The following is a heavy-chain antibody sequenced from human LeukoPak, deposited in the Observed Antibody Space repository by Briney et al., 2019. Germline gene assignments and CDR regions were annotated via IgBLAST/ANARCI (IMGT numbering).Heavy chain of an antibody. D-gene: IGHD3-3*01. V-gene: IGHV4-39*07. CDR3: ARDYDFTRQFDY. J-gene: IGHJ4*02. Sequence: PSETLSLTCTVSGGSISSSSYYWGWIRQPPGKGLEWIGSIYYSGSTYYNPSLKSRVTISVDTSKNQFSLKLSSVTAADTAVSYCARDYDFTRQFDYWGQGTLVTVSS. CDR2: IYYSGST. CDR1: GGSISSSSYY.